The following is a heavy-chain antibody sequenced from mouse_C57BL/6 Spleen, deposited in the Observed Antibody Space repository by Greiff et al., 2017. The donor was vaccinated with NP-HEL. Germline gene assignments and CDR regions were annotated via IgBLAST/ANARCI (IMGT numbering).Heavy chain of an antibody. J-gene: IGHJ2*01. CDR1: GYTFTSYG. Sequence: VQLQQSGAELARPGASVKLSCKASGYTFTSYGISWVKQRTGQGLEWIGEIYPRSGNTYYNEKFKGKATLTADKSSSTAYMELRSLTSEDSAVYFCAREGDGKGYFDYWGQGTTLTVSS. V-gene: IGHV1-81*01. CDR2: IYPRSGNT. D-gene: IGHD2-1*01. CDR3: AREGDGKGYFDY.